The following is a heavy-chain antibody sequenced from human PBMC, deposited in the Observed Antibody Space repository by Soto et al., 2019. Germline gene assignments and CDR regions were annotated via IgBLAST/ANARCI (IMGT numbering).Heavy chain of an antibody. Sequence: EVQLVESGGGLIQPGGSLRLSCAASGFAVTRNYMSWVRQAPGKGLELISVISSGGGTNYADSVKGRFTISRDNSKNTRDLQMNRLRVEDTAVYYCARVGVWGNYRYEDYWGQGTLVTVSS. V-gene: IGHV3-53*01. CDR1: GFAVTRNY. J-gene: IGHJ4*02. CDR3: ARVGVWGNYRYEDY. D-gene: IGHD3-16*02. CDR2: ISSGGGT.